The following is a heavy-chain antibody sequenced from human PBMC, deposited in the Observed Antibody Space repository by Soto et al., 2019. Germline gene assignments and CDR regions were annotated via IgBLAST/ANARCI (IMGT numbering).Heavy chain of an antibody. Sequence: PGGSLRLSCEASGFTYTKYEMNWVRQAPGKGLEWVAGITGTGGTPFYADSVRGRFVISRDNSKNTVFMHMTSLSADTTAVYYCATDFPAESIDYWGQGALVTVSS. CDR1: GFTYTKYE. J-gene: IGHJ4*02. V-gene: IGHV3-23*01. CDR2: ITGTGGTP. CDR3: ATDFPAESIDY. D-gene: IGHD6-19*01.